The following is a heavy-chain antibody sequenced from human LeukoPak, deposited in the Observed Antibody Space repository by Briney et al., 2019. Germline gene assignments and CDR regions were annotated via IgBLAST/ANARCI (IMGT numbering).Heavy chain of an antibody. D-gene: IGHD3-22*01. J-gene: IGHJ4*02. CDR3: ARGKQNYDSSGYYLTTRPHYFDY. CDR1: GGSFSGYY. V-gene: IGHV4-34*01. CDR2: INHSGST. Sequence: SETLSLTCAVYGGSFSGYYRSWIRQPPGKGLEWIGEINHSGSTNYNPSLKSRVTISVDTSKNQFSLKLSSVTAADTAVYYCARGKQNYDSSGYYLTTRPHYFDYWGQGTLVTVSS.